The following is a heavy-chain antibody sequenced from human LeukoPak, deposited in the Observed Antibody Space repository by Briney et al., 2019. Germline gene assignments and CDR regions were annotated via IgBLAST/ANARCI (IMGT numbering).Heavy chain of an antibody. CDR3: ARDDAFDI. Sequence: PGGSLRLSCAASGFTFRSYAMSWVRQAPGKGLEWVSVISGSGGSTSYADSVKGRFTISRDNSKNTLYLQMNSLRAEDTAVYYCARDDAFDIWGQGTMVTVSS. CDR2: ISGSGGST. CDR1: GFTFRSYA. J-gene: IGHJ3*02. V-gene: IGHV3-23*01.